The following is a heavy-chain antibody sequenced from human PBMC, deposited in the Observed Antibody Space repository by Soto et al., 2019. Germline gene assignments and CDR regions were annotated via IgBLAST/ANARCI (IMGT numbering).Heavy chain of an antibody. J-gene: IGHJ6*02. CDR3: ARDDGEGGMDV. CDR2: ILPVFRTP. CDR1: GGTFGDYG. Sequence: QMHLVQSGPEGRKPGSSVKVSCKASGGTFGDYGIDWVRQAPGHGLEWMGGILPVFRTPRNARKFEGRVSLTVDEVTNTAFMELNSLRPEDTATYYCARDDGEGGMDVWGQGTTVIVSS. V-gene: IGHV1-69*01. D-gene: IGHD3-10*01.